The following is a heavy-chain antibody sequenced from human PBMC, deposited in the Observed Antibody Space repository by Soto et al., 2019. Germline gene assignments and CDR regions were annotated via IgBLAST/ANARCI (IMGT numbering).Heavy chain of an antibody. CDR3: ARVKYDFWSGYYYYYYGMDV. V-gene: IGHV1-69*01. CDR2: IIPIFGTA. J-gene: IGHJ6*02. Sequence: QVQLVQSGAEVTKPGSSVKVSCKASGGTFSSYAISWVRQAPGQGLEWMGGIIPIFGTANYAQKFQGRVTITADESTSTAYMELSSLRSEDTAVYYCARVKYDFWSGYYYYYYGMDVWGQGTTVTVSS. D-gene: IGHD3-3*01. CDR1: GGTFSSYA.